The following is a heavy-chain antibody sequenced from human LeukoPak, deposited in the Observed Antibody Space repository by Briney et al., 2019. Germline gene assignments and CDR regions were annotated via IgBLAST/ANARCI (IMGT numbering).Heavy chain of an antibody. CDR3: ARGRGDYNSGYYFDY. J-gene: IGHJ4*02. CDR2: IYSGGST. D-gene: IGHD4-17*01. Sequence: PGGSLRLSCAPSGFTVSSSYMNWVRQAPGKGLEWVSVIYSGGSTYYADSVKGRFTISRDNSKNTLYLQMNSLRAEDTAVYYCARGRGDYNSGYYFDYWGQGTLVTVSS. V-gene: IGHV3-53*01. CDR1: GFTVSSSY.